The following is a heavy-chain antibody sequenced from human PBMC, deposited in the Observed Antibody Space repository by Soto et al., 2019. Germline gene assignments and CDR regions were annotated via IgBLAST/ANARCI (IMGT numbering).Heavy chain of an antibody. V-gene: IGHV3-30*19. J-gene: IGHJ4*02. Sequence: QVQLVESGGGVVQPGTSLRLSCVGSGFTFRSFVIHWVRQAPGKGLEWVALTSYEGSNTYYDASVKGRFTISRDNSRNTVDLQMDSLRLEDTAIYYFARGGTTGGVDVWGQGTLVSGSS. D-gene: IGHD3-16*01. CDR2: TSYEGSNT. CDR3: ARGGTTGGVDV. CDR1: GFTFRSFV.